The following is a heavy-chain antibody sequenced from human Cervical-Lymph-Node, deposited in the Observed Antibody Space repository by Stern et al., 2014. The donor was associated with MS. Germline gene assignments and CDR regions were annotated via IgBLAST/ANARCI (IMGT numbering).Heavy chain of an antibody. Sequence: QVQLVQSGAAMRQPGASVKISCEASGYTFNSYYIHWVRPPLGQGLEWVALCNASGSRTTYAQRFQGRVTVTGDTSTSTVYMELTGLKSEDTAVYYCARVLSLATSDSWGQGTLVVVSS. J-gene: IGHJ4*02. D-gene: IGHD1-1*01. V-gene: IGHV1-46*02. CDR3: ARVLSLATSDS. CDR2: CNASGSRT. CDR1: GYTFNSYY.